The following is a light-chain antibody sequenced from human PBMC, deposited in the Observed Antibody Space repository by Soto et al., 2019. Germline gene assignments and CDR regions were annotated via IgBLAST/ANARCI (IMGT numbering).Light chain of an antibody. J-gene: IGKJ5*01. Sequence: EIVLTQSPPTLSLSPGERATLSCRASQSVSSYFAWYQQKPGQAPRLLIYDASNRATGIPARFSGSGSGTDFTLTISSLEPEDFAVYYCKQRSKWPLTFGQGTRLEIK. CDR2: DAS. CDR3: KQRSKWPLT. CDR1: QSVSSY. V-gene: IGKV3-11*01.